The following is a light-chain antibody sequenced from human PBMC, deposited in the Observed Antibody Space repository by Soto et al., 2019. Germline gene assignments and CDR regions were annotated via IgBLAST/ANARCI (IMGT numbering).Light chain of an antibody. CDR2: DSY. CDR1: NSNIGHDY. Sequence: QAVVTQPPSVSAAPGQKVTISCSGSNSNIGHDYVSWYQRLPGTAPKLLIYDSYKRPSGIPDRFSGSTSGTSATLGITGLQTGDEADYYCGTWDSSLKSVVFGGGTKLTVL. V-gene: IGLV1-51*01. J-gene: IGLJ2*01. CDR3: GTWDSSLKSVV.